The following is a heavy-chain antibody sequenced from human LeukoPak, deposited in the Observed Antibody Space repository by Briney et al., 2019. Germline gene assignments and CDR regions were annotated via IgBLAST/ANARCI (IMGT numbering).Heavy chain of an antibody. Sequence: PSETLSLTCTVSGGSISSYYWSWIRQPPGKGLEWIGYIYYSGSTNYNPSLKSRVTISVDPSKNQFSLKLSSVTAADTAVYYCARGTPNRLDDYYFVWGSYRYEPWGQGTLVTVSS. V-gene: IGHV4-59*01. CDR3: ARGTPNRLDDYYFVWGSYRYEP. J-gene: IGHJ5*02. CDR1: GGSISSYY. CDR2: IYYSGST. D-gene: IGHD3-16*02.